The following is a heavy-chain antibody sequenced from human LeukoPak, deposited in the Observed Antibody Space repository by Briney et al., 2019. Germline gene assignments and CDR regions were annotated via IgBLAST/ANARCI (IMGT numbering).Heavy chain of an antibody. Sequence: SETLSLTCSVSGGSISSRSYYWSWIRQPPGKGLEWIGYIYYSGSTNYNPSLKSRVTISVDTSKNQFSLKLSSVTAADTAVYYCARLTDAGLADSSGYYQYYFDYWGQGTLVTVSS. V-gene: IGHV4-61*01. D-gene: IGHD3-22*01. CDR3: ARLTDAGLADSSGYYQYYFDY. CDR2: IYYSGST. CDR1: GGSISSRSYY. J-gene: IGHJ4*02.